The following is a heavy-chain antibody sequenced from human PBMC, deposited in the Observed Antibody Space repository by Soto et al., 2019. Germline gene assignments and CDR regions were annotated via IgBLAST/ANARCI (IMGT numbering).Heavy chain of an antibody. V-gene: IGHV4-34*01. CDR1: GGSFSGYY. CDR2: INHSGST. CDR3: ARALNGYNSYYYGMDV. J-gene: IGHJ6*02. D-gene: IGHD5-12*01. Sequence: QVQLQQWGAVLLKPSETLSLTCAVYGGSFSGYYWSWIRQPPGKGLEWIGEINHSGSTNYNPSLKSRVTISVDTSKNQFSLQLSSLTAADTAVYSCARALNGYNSYYYGMDVWGQGTTVTVS.